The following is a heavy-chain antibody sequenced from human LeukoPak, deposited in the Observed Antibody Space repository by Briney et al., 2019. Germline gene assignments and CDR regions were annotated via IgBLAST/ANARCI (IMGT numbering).Heavy chain of an antibody. CDR2: LYYTGRT. V-gene: IGHV4-39*01. CDR1: GDSISRSDSY. Sequence: KPSETLSLTCSVSGDSISRSDSYWDWIRQPPGKGLEWIGTLYYTGRTYYSPSLNSRVTMSVDTSNNQFSLNLRSVTAADAAVYFRAGGGLRDGSGYLEWGQGTLLSVSS. CDR3: AGGGLRDGSGYLE. J-gene: IGHJ1*01. D-gene: IGHD3-22*01.